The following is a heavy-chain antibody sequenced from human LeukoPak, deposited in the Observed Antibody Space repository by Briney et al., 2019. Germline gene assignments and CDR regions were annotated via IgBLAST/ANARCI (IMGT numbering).Heavy chain of an antibody. J-gene: IGHJ5*02. CDR2: IYYSGST. Sequence: SETLTLTCTVSGGSISSYYWSWIRQPPGKGLEWIGYIYYSGSTNYNPSLKSRVTISVDTSKNQFSLKLSSVTAADTAVYYCARFLAVAYNWFDPWGQGTLVTVSS. D-gene: IGHD6-19*01. CDR1: GGSISSYY. CDR3: ARFLAVAYNWFDP. V-gene: IGHV4-59*01.